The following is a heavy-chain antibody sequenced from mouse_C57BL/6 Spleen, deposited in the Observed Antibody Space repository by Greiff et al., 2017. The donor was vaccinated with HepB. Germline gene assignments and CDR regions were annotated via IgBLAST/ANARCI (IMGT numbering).Heavy chain of an antibody. CDR1: GYTFTDYY. J-gene: IGHJ4*01. Sequence: VQLQQSGPELVKPGASVKISCKASGYTFTDYYINWVKQRPGQGLEWIGWIYPGSGNTKYNEKFKGKATLTVDTSSSTAYMQLRSLTSEDSAVYVCARGTYYYGSSYDAMDYWGQGTSDTVSS. CDR3: ARGTYYYGSSYDAMDY. CDR2: IYPGSGNT. V-gene: IGHV1-84*01. D-gene: IGHD1-1*01.